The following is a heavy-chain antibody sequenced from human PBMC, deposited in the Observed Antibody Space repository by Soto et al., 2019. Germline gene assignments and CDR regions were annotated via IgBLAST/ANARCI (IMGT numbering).Heavy chain of an antibody. Sequence: PGGSLRLSCAASGFTFSSDSMNWVRQAPGKGLEWVSSISSSSSYIYYADSVKGRFTISRDNAKNSLYLQMNSLRAEDTAVYYCARDLCGGDCYSYYYYGMDVWGQGTTVTVSS. CDR3: ARDLCGGDCYSYYYYGMDV. J-gene: IGHJ6*02. D-gene: IGHD2-21*02. CDR1: GFTFSSDS. V-gene: IGHV3-21*01. CDR2: ISSSSSYI.